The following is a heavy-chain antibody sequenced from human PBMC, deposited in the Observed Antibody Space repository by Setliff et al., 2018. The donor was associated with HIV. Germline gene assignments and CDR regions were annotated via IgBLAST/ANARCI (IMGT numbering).Heavy chain of an antibody. CDR3: VRMISYSPYFDY. V-gene: IGHV2-70*11. D-gene: IGHD1-26*01. CDR2: IDWDDDK. Sequence: SGPTLVNPTQTLPLTCTFSGFSLSTTGMCVSWIRQPPGKPLESLARIDWDDDKYYSTSLKTRLTISNDTSKNQVVLKMTNMDPVDTATYYCVRMISYSPYFDYWGQGTQGTVS. CDR1: GFSLSTTGMC. J-gene: IGHJ4*02.